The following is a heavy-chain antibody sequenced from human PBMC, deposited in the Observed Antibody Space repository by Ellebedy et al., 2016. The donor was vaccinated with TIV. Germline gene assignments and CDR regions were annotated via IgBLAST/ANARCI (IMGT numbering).Heavy chain of an antibody. V-gene: IGHV1-46*04. CDR3: ARARSSGWLHTPDY. CDR2: INPSRCRP. CDR1: GYTFTSYY. D-gene: IGHD6-19*01. J-gene: IGHJ4*02. Sequence: AASVKVSCKASGYTFTSYYMHWVRQAPGQGLEWMGIINPSRCRPTYAQNLQGRVTMTRDTSTTTVYMWLSSLRSEDTAGYYCARARSSGWLHTPDYWGQGTLVIVSS.